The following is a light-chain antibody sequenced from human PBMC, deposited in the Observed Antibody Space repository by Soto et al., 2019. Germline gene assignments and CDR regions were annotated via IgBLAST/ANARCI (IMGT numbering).Light chain of an antibody. CDR2: EVS. J-gene: IGLJ1*01. V-gene: IGLV2-14*01. Sequence: QSALAQPASVSGSPGQSITISCTGTSSDVGGYNYVCWYQQHPGKAPKLMIYEVSNRPSGVSNRFSGSKSGNTASLTISGLQAEDEADYFCCSSTPESTYVCGNGTKVTVL. CDR1: SSDVGGYNY. CDR3: CSSTPESTYV.